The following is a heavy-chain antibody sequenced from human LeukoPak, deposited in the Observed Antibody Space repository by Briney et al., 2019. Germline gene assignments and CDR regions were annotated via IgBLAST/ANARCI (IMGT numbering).Heavy chain of an antibody. CDR3: ARGRRGGYCSGGSCYFNFYYMDV. CDR1: GGSFSGYY. CDR2: INHSGST. Sequence: SETLSLTCAVYGGSFSGYYWSWIRQPPGKGLEWIGEINHSGSTNYNPSLKSRVTISVDTSKNQFSLKLSSVTAAGTAVYYCARGRRGGYCSGGSCYFNFYYMDVWGKGTTVTVSS. D-gene: IGHD2-15*01. J-gene: IGHJ6*03. V-gene: IGHV4-34*01.